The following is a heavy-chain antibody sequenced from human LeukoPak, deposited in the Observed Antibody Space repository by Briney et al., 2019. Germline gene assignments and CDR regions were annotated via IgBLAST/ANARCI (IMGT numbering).Heavy chain of an antibody. V-gene: IGHV3-48*02. D-gene: IGHD1-1*01. CDR3: ARDAATIGTYWYFDL. CDR2: ISNSDSTT. J-gene: IGHJ2*01. CDR1: GFSFSSYS. Sequence: PGGSLRLSCAASGFSFSSYSMNWVRQAPGKGPEWVSYISNSDSTTYYADSVKGRFTISRDNAKFSLFLQMNTLRDEDTAVYYCARDAATIGTYWYFDLWGRGTLVTVSS.